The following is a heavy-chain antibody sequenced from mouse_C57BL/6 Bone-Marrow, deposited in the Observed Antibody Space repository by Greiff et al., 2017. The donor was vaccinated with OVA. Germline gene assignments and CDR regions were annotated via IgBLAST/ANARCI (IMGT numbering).Heavy chain of an antibody. V-gene: IGHV1-22*01. Sequence: EVQLQQSGPELVKPGASVKLSCTASGYTFTDYNMHWVKQSHGKSLEWIGYINTNNGGTSYNQKFKGKATLTVNKSSSTAYMELRSLTSEDSAVNYCAKDGNPAWFAYWGQGTLLTVSA. CDR3: AKDGNPAWFAY. CDR1: GYTFTDYN. CDR2: INTNNGGT. J-gene: IGHJ3*01. D-gene: IGHD2-1*01.